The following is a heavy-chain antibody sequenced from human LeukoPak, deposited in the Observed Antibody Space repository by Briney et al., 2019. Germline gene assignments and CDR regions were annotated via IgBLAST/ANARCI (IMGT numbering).Heavy chain of an antibody. CDR1: GGSISSYH. CDR2: IYYSGST. CDR3: ARRAREPLSMGYYGMDV. D-gene: IGHD2/OR15-2a*01. V-gene: IGHV4-39*01. J-gene: IGHJ6*02. Sequence: SETLSLTCTVSGGSISSYHWSWIRQPPGKGLEWIGSIYYSGSTYYNPSLKSRVTISVDTSKNQFSLKLSSVTAADTAVYYCARRAREPLSMGYYGMDVWGQGTTVTVSS.